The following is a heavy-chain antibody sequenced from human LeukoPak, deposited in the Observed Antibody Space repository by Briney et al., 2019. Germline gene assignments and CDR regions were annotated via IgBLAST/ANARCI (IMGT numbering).Heavy chain of an antibody. Sequence: GGSLRLSCAASGFSFSSYAMSWVRQVPGKGLEWVSSFSGHTGDTYYADSVKGRFTISRDNSKNTLYLQMNSLRAEDTAVYYCAKDRWGSSGWYLFDYWGQGALVTVSS. V-gene: IGHV3-23*01. J-gene: IGHJ4*02. CDR2: FSGHTGDT. D-gene: IGHD6-19*01. CDR1: GFSFSSYA. CDR3: AKDRWGSSGWYLFDY.